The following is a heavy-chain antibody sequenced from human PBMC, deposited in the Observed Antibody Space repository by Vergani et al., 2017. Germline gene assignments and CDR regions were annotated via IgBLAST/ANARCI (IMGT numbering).Heavy chain of an antibody. J-gene: IGHJ4*02. CDR3: ARHLITFGGVIVTRSFDY. D-gene: IGHD3-16*02. V-gene: IGHV3-21*01. Sequence: EVQLVESGGGLVKPGGSLRLSCAASGFTFSSYSMHWVRQAPGKGLEWVSSISSSSSYIYYADSVKGRFTISRDNAKNSLYLQMNSLRAEDTAVYYCARHLITFGGVIVTRSFDYWGQGTLVTVSS. CDR2: ISSSSSYI. CDR1: GFTFSSYS.